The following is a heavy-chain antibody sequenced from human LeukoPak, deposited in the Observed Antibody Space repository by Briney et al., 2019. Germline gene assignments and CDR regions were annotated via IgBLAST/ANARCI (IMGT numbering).Heavy chain of an antibody. CDR2: IRSDGSDK. D-gene: IGHD3-22*01. CDR3: ATHYYDSSGYYYDHAFDI. J-gene: IGHJ3*02. Sequence: GGSLRLSCAASGFTFSNYAMHWVRQAPGKGLEWVAFIRSDGSDKYYADSVKGRFTISRDNSKNTLYLQMNSLRAEDTAVYYCATHYYDSSGYYYDHAFDIWGQGTMVTVSS. V-gene: IGHV3-30*02. CDR1: GFTFSNYA.